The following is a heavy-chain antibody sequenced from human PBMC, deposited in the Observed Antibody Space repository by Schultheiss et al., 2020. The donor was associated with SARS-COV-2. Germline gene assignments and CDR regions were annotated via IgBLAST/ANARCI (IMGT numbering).Heavy chain of an antibody. D-gene: IGHD1-1*01. Sequence: ASVKVSCKASGYTFTSYGISWVRQAPGQGLEWMGWISGYNGNTNYAQKLQGRVTITADESTSTAYMELSSLRSEDTAVYYCARKARRQLAPFFDYWGQGTLVTVSS. CDR1: GYTFTSYG. J-gene: IGHJ4*02. V-gene: IGHV1-18*01. CDR2: ISGYNGNT. CDR3: ARKARRQLAPFFDY.